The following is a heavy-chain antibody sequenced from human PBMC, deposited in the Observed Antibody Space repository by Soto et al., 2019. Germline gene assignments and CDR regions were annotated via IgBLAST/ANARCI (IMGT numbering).Heavy chain of an antibody. CDR1: GFTFRSYA. CDR3: AKASSGWYNFDY. D-gene: IGHD6-19*01. Sequence: GGSLRLSCAASGFTFRSYAMSWVRQAPGKGLEWVSAISGSGGSTFYADSVKGRFTLSRDNSKNTLYLQMNSLRAEDTAVYYCAKASSGWYNFDYWGQGTLVTVS. J-gene: IGHJ4*02. V-gene: IGHV3-23*01. CDR2: ISGSGGST.